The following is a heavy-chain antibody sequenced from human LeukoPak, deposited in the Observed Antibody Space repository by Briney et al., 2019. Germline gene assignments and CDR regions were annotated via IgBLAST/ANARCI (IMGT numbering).Heavy chain of an antibody. CDR3: ARDFVYDRWGYYFDY. CDR1: GGSFSSYY. V-gene: IGHV4-4*07. CDR2: IYTSGST. Sequence: NPSETLSLTCAVYGGSFSSYYWSWIRQPAGKGLEWIGRIYTSGSTNYNPSLKSRVTMSVDTSKNQFSLKLSSVTAADTAVYYCARDFVYDRWGYYFDYWGQGTLVTVSS. D-gene: IGHD3-22*01. J-gene: IGHJ4*02.